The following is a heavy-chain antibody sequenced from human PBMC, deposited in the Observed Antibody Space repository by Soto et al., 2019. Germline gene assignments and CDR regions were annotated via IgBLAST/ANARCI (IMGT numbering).Heavy chain of an antibody. CDR3: ARDLGATTRNWFEP. D-gene: IGHD1-26*01. Sequence: VSVKVSCKASGYTFTSYGISWVRQAPGQGLEWMGWISAYNGNTNYAQKLQGRVTMTTDTSTSTAYMELRSLRSDDTAVYYCARDLGATTRNWFEPWGQGTLVTVSS. J-gene: IGHJ5*02. CDR2: ISAYNGNT. CDR1: GYTFTSYG. V-gene: IGHV1-18*01.